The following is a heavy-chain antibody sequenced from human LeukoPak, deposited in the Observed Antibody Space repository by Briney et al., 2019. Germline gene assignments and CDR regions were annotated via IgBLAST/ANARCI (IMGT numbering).Heavy chain of an antibody. CDR2: IIPILGIA. J-gene: IGHJ4*02. Sequence: ASVKVSCKASGGTFSSYAISWVRQAPGQGLEWMGRIIPILGIANYTQKLQGRVTMTTDTSTSTAYMELRSLRSDDTAVYYCARDHDILTGNNYWGQGTLVTVSS. CDR1: GGTFSSYA. D-gene: IGHD3-9*01. V-gene: IGHV1-69*04. CDR3: ARDHDILTGNNY.